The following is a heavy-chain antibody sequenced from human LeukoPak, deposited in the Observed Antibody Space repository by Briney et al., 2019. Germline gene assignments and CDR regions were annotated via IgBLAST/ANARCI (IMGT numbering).Heavy chain of an antibody. CDR1: GGSFSTYY. V-gene: IGHV4-59*01. CDR2: FYYSGST. J-gene: IGHJ4*02. CDR3: ARGQGGNYYLNYFDY. D-gene: IGHD1-26*01. Sequence: SETLSLTCTVPGGSFSTYYWSWIRQPPGKGLEWIGHFYYSGSTTYNPSLKSRVTFSVDTSRNQFSLKLISVTAADTALYYCARGQGGNYYLNYFDYWGQGALVTVSS.